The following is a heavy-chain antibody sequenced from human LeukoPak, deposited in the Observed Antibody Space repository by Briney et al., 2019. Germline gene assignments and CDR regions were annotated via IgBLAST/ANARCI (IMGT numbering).Heavy chain of an antibody. V-gene: IGHV3-21*01. J-gene: IGHJ6*03. D-gene: IGHD3-22*01. Sequence: GGSLRLSCAASGFTFSSYGMNWVRQAPGKGLEWVSSISSTSSNIYYADSVKGRFTISRDNAKNSLYLQMNSLRAEDTALYYCARSYYDSSGYYYGLAYYYYYMDVWGKGTTVTVSS. CDR3: ARSYYDSSGYYYGLAYYYYYMDV. CDR2: ISSTSSNI. CDR1: GFTFSSYG.